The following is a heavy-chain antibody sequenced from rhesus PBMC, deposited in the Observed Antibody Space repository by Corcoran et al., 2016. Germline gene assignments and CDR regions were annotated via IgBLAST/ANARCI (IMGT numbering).Heavy chain of an antibody. CDR2: ISRSDTT. V-gene: IGHV3-103*01. CDR3: AKVPYSGSSLDF. CDR1: GFTLSSYA. Sequence: EVQLVESGGGLAKPGGSLRLSCAASGFTLSSYAMHWVRQAPGKGLGLVSDISRSDTTNYADSVKGRCTISRDNSKNTLSLPMNSLRTEDTAVYYCAKVPYSGSSLDFWGQGVLVTVSS. J-gene: IGHJ4*01. D-gene: IGHD6-25*01.